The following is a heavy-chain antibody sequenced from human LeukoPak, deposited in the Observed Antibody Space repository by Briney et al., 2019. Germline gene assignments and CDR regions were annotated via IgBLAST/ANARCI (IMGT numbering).Heavy chain of an antibody. D-gene: IGHD6-19*01. Sequence: ASVKVSCKASGYTFTSYYMHWVRQAPGQGLEWMGIINPSGGSRNYAQKFQGRVTMTRDTSTSTVYMELSSLRSEDTAVYYCARDSRYKQWLAHFDYWGQGTLVTVSS. CDR1: GYTFTSYY. CDR2: INPSGGSR. CDR3: ARDSRYKQWLAHFDY. V-gene: IGHV1-46*01. J-gene: IGHJ4*02.